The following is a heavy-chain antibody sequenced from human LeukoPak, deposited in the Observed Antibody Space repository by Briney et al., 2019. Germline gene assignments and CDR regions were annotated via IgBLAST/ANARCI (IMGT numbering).Heavy chain of an antibody. J-gene: IGHJ4*02. V-gene: IGHV3-30*02. D-gene: IGHD4-23*01. CDR3: AKGGGRTVDYFDS. CDR2: MHYGGNNI. CDR1: GFSFRSYG. Sequence: PGGSLRLSCAASGFSFRSYGMHWVRQAPGKGLEWVAFMHYGGNNIYYADSVQGRFTIFRDSSNNTLFLQMNSLRFEDTAVYYCAKGGGRTVDYFDSWGQGTLVIVSS.